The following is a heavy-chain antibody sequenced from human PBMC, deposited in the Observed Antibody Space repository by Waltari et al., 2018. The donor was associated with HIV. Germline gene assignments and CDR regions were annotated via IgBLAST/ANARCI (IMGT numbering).Heavy chain of an antibody. J-gene: IGHJ4*02. CDR3: ARDISSGWYYLRF. CDR2: LDPKTGGP. V-gene: IGHV1-2*02. D-gene: IGHD6-19*01. CDR1: GYTFTDYY. Sequence: QVQLVQSGAEVQKPGASVKLSCKASGYTFTDYYVHWVRQAPGQGLEWMGGLDPKTGGPNYARKFQARVTMTRDTSISTAYMELDRLTSDDTAVYYCARDISSGWYYLRFWGQGTLLTVSS.